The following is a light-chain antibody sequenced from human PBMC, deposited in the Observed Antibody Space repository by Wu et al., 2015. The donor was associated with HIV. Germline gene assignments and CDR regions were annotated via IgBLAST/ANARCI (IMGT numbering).Light chain of an antibody. CDR2: GVS. CDR1: QNISSSY. Sequence: IVLTQSPGTLSLSPGERVTLSCRARQNISSSYLAWYQQKPGQAPRLLIYGVSSRATGIPDRFSGSGSGTDFTLTISRLEPEDFAVYYCQQYESSPVTFGQGTKVRI. J-gene: IGKJ1*01. V-gene: IGKV3-20*01. CDR3: QQYESSPVT.